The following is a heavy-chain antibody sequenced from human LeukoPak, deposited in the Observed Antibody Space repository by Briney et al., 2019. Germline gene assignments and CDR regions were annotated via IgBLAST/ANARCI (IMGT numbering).Heavy chain of an antibody. D-gene: IGHD1-26*01. Sequence: ASVKVSCKASGYTFTSYDINWVRQATGQGLEWMGWMNPNSGNTGYAQKFQGRVTITRNTSISTAYMELSSLRSEDTAVYYCARGSRSEWELPYDAFDIWGQGTMVTVSS. CDR2: MNPNSGNT. J-gene: IGHJ3*02. V-gene: IGHV1-8*03. CDR1: GYTFTSYD. CDR3: ARGSRSEWELPYDAFDI.